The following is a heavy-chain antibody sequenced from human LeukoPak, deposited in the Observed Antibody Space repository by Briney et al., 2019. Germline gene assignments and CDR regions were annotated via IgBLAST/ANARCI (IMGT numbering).Heavy chain of an antibody. V-gene: IGHV4-34*01. CDR1: GESFSAYF. CDR2: INHRGSS. CDR3: AKDAQRGFDYSNSLQN. Sequence: SETLSLTCAVYGESFSAYFWNWIRQAPGKPLEYIGEINHRGSSHYNPSLKTRVTLSVDTSKNQFSLKLTSVTAEDTAVYYCAKDAQRGFDYSNSLQNWGQGILVTVSS. D-gene: IGHD4-11*01. J-gene: IGHJ1*01.